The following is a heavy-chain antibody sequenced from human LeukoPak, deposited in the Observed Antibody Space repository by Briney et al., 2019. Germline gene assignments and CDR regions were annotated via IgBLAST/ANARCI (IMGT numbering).Heavy chain of an antibody. D-gene: IGHD3-10*01. J-gene: IGHJ3*02. CDR2: IYTSGST. Sequence: SETLSLTCTVSGGSISSYYWSWIRQPAGKGLEWIGRIYTSGSTNYNPSLKSRVTMSVDTSKNQFSLKLSSVTAADTAVYYCARDPIWFGVEMAFDIWGQRTMVTVSS. CDR3: ARDPIWFGVEMAFDI. V-gene: IGHV4-4*07. CDR1: GGSISSYY.